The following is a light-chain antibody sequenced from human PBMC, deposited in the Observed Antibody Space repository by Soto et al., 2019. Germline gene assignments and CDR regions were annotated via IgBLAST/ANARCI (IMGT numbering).Light chain of an antibody. V-gene: IGKV1-27*01. Sequence: DIQMTQSPSSLSASVVDRVTITCRASQGISNYLAWYQQKPWKVPKLLIYAASTFQSGATSRFSGSGSVTDFTLTISSLQPEAVANYSCQTYNSAPLTFGQGTKVDI. CDR1: QGISNY. CDR2: AAS. J-gene: IGKJ1*01. CDR3: QTYNSAPLT.